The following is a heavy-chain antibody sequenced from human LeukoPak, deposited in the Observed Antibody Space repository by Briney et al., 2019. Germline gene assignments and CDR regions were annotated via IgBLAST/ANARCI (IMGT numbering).Heavy chain of an antibody. CDR1: GGTFSSYA. D-gene: IGHD2-15*01. J-gene: IGHJ3*02. V-gene: IGHV1-69*06. CDR3: AQVLGYAFDI. CDR2: IIPIFGTA. Sequence: ASVKVSCKATGGTFSSYAISWVRQAPGQGLEWMGGIIPIFGTANYAQKFQGRVTITADKSTSTAYMELSSLRSEDTAVYYCAQVLGYAFDIWGQGTMVTVSS.